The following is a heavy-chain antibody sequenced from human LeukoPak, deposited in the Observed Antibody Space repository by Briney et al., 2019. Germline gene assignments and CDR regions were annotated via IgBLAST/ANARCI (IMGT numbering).Heavy chain of an antibody. D-gene: IGHD6-19*01. J-gene: IGHJ4*02. Sequence: ASVNVSCKASGYTFTGYYMHWVRQAPGQGLEWMGWINPNSGGTNYAQKFQGRVTMTRDTSISTAYMELSRLRSDDTAVYYCAREGIAVAGKGTDYWGQGTLVTVSS. CDR1: GYTFTGYY. CDR2: INPNSGGT. V-gene: IGHV1-2*02. CDR3: AREGIAVAGKGTDY.